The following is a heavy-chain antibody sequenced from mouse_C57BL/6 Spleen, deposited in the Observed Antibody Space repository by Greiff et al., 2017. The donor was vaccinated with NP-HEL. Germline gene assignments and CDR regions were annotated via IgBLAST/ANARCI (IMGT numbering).Heavy chain of an antibody. J-gene: IGHJ2*01. CDR3: TTWDY. CDR2: IDPENGDT. CDR1: GFNIKDDY. Sequence: EVPGVESGAELVRPGASVKLSCTASGFNIKDDYMHWVKQRPEQGLEWIGWIDPENGDTEYASKFQGKATITADTSSNTAYLQLSSLTSEDTAVYYCTTWDYWGQGTTLTVSS. V-gene: IGHV14-4*01.